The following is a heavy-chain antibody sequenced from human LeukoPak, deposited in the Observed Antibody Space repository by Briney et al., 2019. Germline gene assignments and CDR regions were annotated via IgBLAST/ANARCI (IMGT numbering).Heavy chain of an antibody. CDR1: GFTFSSYS. CDR2: ITSSSKTI. Sequence: GGSLRLSCTVSGFTFSSYSMNWVRQAPGKGLEWVSYITSSSKTIYYADSVKGRFTISRDNAKNSLYLQMSNLRAEDTAVYFCARGGGLDVWGQGATVTVSS. CDR3: ARGGGLDV. D-gene: IGHD3-16*01. J-gene: IGHJ6*02. V-gene: IGHV3-48*01.